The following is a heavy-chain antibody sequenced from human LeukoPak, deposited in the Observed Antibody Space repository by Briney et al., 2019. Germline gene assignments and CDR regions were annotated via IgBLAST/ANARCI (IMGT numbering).Heavy chain of an antibody. D-gene: IGHD3-10*01. J-gene: IGHJ5*02. CDR3: ARGSGSDPWPIFDP. Sequence: SQTLSLTCTVSGGSINSADNYWTWIRQPPGKGLEWIGFIYYSGSTYHNPSLKSRVAIISDTSKNHFSLILTSVTAADTAVYYCARGSGSDPWPIFDPWGQGILVTVSS. V-gene: IGHV4-30-4*01. CDR2: IYYSGST. CDR1: GGSINSADNY.